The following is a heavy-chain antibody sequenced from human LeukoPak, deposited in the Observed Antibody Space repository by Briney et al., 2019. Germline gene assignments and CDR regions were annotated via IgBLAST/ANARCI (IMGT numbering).Heavy chain of an antibody. V-gene: IGHV4-4*09. CDR3: ARQVSSSGYYNWFDP. CDR2: IYTSGST. J-gene: IGHJ5*02. D-gene: IGHD3-22*01. CDR1: GGSISSYY. Sequence: PSETLSLTCTVSGGSISSYYWSWIRQPPGKGLEWIGYIYTSGSTNYNPSLKSRVTISVDTSKNQFSLKLSSVTAADTAVYYCARQVSSSGYYNWFDPWGQGTLVTVSS.